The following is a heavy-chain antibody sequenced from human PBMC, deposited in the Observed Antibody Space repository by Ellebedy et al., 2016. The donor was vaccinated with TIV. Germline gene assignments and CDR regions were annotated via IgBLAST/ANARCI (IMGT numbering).Heavy chain of an antibody. CDR3: ARVDCNDSSCHAAFAL. D-gene: IGHD2-2*01. CDR2: IKSDVRSN. V-gene: IGHV3-74*01. Sequence: GESLKISCAASGFTFSTYGMHWVRQAPGQGLVWVSRIKSDVRSNSYADSVKGRFTISRDSAKNTLYLQMSILRAEDTAVYFCARVDCNDSSCHAAFALWGQGTLVTVSS. CDR1: GFTFSTYG. J-gene: IGHJ4*02.